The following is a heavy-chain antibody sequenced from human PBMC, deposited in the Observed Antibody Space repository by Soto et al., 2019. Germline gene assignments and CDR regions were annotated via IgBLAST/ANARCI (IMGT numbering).Heavy chain of an antibody. Sequence: NPSETLSLTCTVSGGSISSSSYYWGWIRQPPGKGLEWIGSIYYSGSTYYNPSLKNRVTISVDTSKNQFSLKLSSVTAADTAVYYCARHAGNYYYGMDVWGQGTTVS. J-gene: IGHJ6*02. V-gene: IGHV4-39*01. CDR3: ARHAGNYYYGMDV. CDR2: IYYSGST. CDR1: GGSISSSSYY.